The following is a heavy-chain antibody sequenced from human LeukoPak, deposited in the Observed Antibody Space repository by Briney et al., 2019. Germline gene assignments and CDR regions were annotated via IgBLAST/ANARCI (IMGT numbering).Heavy chain of an antibody. V-gene: IGHV4-30-4*01. CDR1: GGSISSGDYY. CDR3: ARHNYYYDSSGHIDY. D-gene: IGHD3-22*01. Sequence: SETLSLTCTVSGGSISSGDYYWSWIRQPPGKGLEWIGYIYYSGSAYYNPSLKSRVTISVDTSKNQFSLKLSSVTAADTAVYYCARHNYYYDSSGHIDYWGQGTLVTVSS. CDR2: IYYSGSA. J-gene: IGHJ4*02.